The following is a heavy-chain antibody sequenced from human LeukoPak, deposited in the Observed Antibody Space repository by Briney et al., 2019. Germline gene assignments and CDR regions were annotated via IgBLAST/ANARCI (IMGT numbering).Heavy chain of an antibody. CDR3: ARYPLSYYYDSSGFGGLDI. Sequence: GGSLRLSCAASGFTVSSYEMNWVRQAPGKGLEWVSYISSSGSTIYYADSVKGRFTISRDNSKNTLYLQMNSLRAEDTAVYYCARYPLSYYYDSSGFGGLDIWGQGTMVTVSS. D-gene: IGHD3-22*01. CDR2: ISSSGSTI. J-gene: IGHJ3*02. CDR1: GFTVSSYE. V-gene: IGHV3-48*03.